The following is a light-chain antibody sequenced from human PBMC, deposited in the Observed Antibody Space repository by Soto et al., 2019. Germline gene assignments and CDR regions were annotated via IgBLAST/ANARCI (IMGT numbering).Light chain of an antibody. CDR3: QQYVHWPPGA. J-gene: IGKJ1*01. Sequence: EIVMTQAPATLSVSPGERATISCRASQSVNSNLAWYQQTPGQAPRLLMYGASTRASGIPARIWGSGSGTEFTLTISSLQSEDSAVYYCQQYVHWPPGAFGQGTTVEIK. V-gene: IGKV3-15*01. CDR1: QSVNSN. CDR2: GAS.